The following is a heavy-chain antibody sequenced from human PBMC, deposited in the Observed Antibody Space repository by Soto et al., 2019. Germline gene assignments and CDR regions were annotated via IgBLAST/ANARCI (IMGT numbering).Heavy chain of an antibody. V-gene: IGHV3-48*02. Sequence: GGSLRLSCVASGFTFSSYCMSWIRQAPGKGLEWVSSITGTSTTTYYADSVKGRFTISTDNVRNSLYLQMNSLRDEDTAVYYCARCRYIYGYDFDSWRQGTLVTVSS. CDR2: ITGTSTTT. CDR3: ARCRYIYGYDFDS. CDR1: GFTFSSYC. J-gene: IGHJ4*02. D-gene: IGHD5-18*01.